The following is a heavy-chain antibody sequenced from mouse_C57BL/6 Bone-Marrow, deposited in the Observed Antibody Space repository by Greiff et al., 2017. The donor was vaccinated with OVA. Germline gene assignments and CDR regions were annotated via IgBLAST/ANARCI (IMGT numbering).Heavy chain of an antibody. J-gene: IGHJ1*03. CDR1: GYTFTSYW. D-gene: IGHD1-2*01. CDR3: AKGHYYGVSHWYFDV. CDR2: IHPSDSDT. Sequence: QVQLQQPGAELVKPGASVKVSCKASGYTFTSYWMHWVKQRPGQGLEWIGRIHPSDSDTNYNQKFKGKATLTVDKSSSTAYMQLSSLTSEDSAVYYCAKGHYYGVSHWYFDVWGTGTTVTVSS. V-gene: IGHV1-74*01.